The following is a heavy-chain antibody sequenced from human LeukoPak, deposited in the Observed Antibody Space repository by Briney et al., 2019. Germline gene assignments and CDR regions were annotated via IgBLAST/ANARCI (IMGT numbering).Heavy chain of an antibody. CDR2: IIPIFGTA. V-gene: IGHV1-69*13. CDR1: GGTFSSYA. Sequence: GASVKVSCKASGGTFSSYAISWVRQAPGQGLEWMGGIIPIFGTANYAQKFQGRVTITADESTSTAYMELSSLRSEDTAVYYCARVNTPTGYSRNWGQGTLVTVSS. CDR3: ARVNTPTGYSRN. J-gene: IGHJ4*02. D-gene: IGHD6-13*01.